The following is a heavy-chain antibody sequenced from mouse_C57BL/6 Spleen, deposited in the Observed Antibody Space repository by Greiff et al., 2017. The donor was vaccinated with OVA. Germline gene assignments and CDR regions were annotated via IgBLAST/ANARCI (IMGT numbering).Heavy chain of an antibody. CDR2: IDPNSGGT. CDR3: AKGDYGSSPYWYFDV. V-gene: IGHV1-72*01. D-gene: IGHD1-1*01. J-gene: IGHJ1*03. CDR1: GYTFTSYW. Sequence: QVQLQQPGAELVKPGASVKLSCKASGYTFTSYWMHWVKQRPGRGLEWIGRIDPNSGGTKYNEKFKSKATLTVDKPSSTAYMQLSSLTPEDSAVYYCAKGDYGSSPYWYFDVWGTGTTVTVSS.